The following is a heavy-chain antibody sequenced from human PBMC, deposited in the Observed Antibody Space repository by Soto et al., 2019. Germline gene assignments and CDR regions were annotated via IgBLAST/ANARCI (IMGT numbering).Heavy chain of an antibody. V-gene: IGHV1-2*07. CDR2: INTKTGAS. CDR1: GYSFSDYY. J-gene: IGHJ4*02. CDR3: AREFAVKTLVNSGSLHFDS. D-gene: IGHD1-26*01. Sequence: QVQLVQSGAEVRKPGASVKVSCKASGYSFSDYYVHWVRQAPGQGLEWVGWINTKTGASKYVHEFQARVTMTRDTSVTAAYMELSSLRSDDTAVYYCAREFAVKTLVNSGSLHFDSWGQGTLVTVSS.